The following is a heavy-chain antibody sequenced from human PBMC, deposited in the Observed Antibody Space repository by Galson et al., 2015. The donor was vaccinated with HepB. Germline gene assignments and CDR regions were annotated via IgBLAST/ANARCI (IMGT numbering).Heavy chain of an antibody. CDR1: GFTFSSYS. CDR2: ISSGSSFI. J-gene: IGHJ4*02. Sequence: SLRLSCAASGFTFSSYSMNWVRQAPGKGLEWVSSISSGSSFIYYADSVKGRFTISRDNAKNSMSLQMNSLRAEDTAVYYCARELSDGDYYDYWGQGTLLTVSS. D-gene: IGHD4-17*01. V-gene: IGHV3-21*01. CDR3: ARELSDGDYYDY.